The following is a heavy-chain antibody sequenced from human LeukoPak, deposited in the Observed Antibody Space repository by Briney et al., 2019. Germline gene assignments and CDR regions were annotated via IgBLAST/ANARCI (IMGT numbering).Heavy chain of an antibody. CDR1: SGSISSDNHY. J-gene: IGHJ4*02. CDR3: ARRAGKGFDY. V-gene: IGHV4-39*07. CDR2: IYHSGST. D-gene: IGHD6-19*01. Sequence: SETLSLTCTVSSGSISSDNHYWGWIRQPPGKGLEWIACIYHSGSTYYNESLKSRVTLSRDTSKNQFSLKLSSVTAADTAVYYCARRAGKGFDYWGQGTLVTVSS.